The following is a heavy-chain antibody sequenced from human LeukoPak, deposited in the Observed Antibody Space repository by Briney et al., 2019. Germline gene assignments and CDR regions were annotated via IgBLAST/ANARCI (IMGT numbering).Heavy chain of an antibody. CDR3: ASGYGDYVYLDY. D-gene: IGHD4-17*01. CDR2: INHSGST. CDR1: GGSFSGYY. J-gene: IGHJ4*02. Sequence: SETLSLTCAVYGGSFSGYYWSWIRQPPGKGLEWIGEINHSGSTNYNPSLESRVTISVDTSKNQFSLKLSSVTAADTAVYYCASGYGDYVYLDYWGQGTLVTVSS. V-gene: IGHV4-34*01.